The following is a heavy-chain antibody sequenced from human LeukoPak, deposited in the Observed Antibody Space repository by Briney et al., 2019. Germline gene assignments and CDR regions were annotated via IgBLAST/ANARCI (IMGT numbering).Heavy chain of an antibody. CDR1: GFIFNNFA. CDR2: ISGSGNGP. Sequence: GGSLRLSCAAYGFIFNNFAMSWVRQAPGKGLEWVSAISGSGNGPYYADSVRGRFTISRDNSKNTLYLQLNSLRADDTAVYYCATERGDFFDYWGQGTLVTVSS. V-gene: IGHV3-23*01. J-gene: IGHJ4*02. D-gene: IGHD5-24*01. CDR3: ATERGDFFDY.